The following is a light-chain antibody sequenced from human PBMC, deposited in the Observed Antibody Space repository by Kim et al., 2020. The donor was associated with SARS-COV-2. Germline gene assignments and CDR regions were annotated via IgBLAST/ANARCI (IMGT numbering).Light chain of an antibody. CDR1: QSVSSSY. J-gene: IGKJ4*01. V-gene: IGKV3-20*01. CDR3: QQYGSSPLT. Sequence: EIVLTQSPGTLSLSPGERATLSCRASQSVSSSYLAWYQQKPGQAPRLLSYGASSRATGIPDRFSGSGSGTDFTLTISRLEPEDFAVYYCQQYGSSPLTCGGGTKREIK. CDR2: GAS.